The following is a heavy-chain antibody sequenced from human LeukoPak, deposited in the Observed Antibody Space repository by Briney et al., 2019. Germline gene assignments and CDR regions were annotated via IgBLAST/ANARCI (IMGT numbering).Heavy chain of an antibody. CDR3: AREWDGYCSGGSCYSGDY. V-gene: IGHV1-18*01. CDR1: GYTFTSYG. D-gene: IGHD2-15*01. Sequence: GASVKVSCKASGYTFTSYGISWVRQAPGQGLEWMGWFSAYNGNTNYAQKLQGRVTMTTDTSTSTAYMELRSLRSDDTAVYYCAREWDGYCSGGSCYSGDYWGQGTLVTVSS. CDR2: FSAYNGNT. J-gene: IGHJ4*02.